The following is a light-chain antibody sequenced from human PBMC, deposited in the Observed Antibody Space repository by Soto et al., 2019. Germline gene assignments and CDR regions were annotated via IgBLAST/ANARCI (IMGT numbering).Light chain of an antibody. CDR2: AAS. CDR1: QGIRNF. CDR3: QKYSSVPV. Sequence: DIQMTQSPTSLYASVGDRVTITCRASQGIRNFVAWYQQKPGKAPKLLIYAASTLQSGVPSRFSGSGPGTDFTLTINSLQPEDVATYSCQKYSSVPVFGPGTKVEIK. J-gene: IGKJ3*01. V-gene: IGKV1-27*01.